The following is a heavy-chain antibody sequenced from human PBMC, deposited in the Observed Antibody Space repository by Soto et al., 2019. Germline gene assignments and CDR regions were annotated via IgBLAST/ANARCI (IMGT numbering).Heavy chain of an antibody. J-gene: IGHJ4*02. Sequence: QVQLVQSGAEVKKPGASVKVSCKASGYTFTNYYMHWVRQAPGQGLEWMGIINPSGGSTTYAQKFQGRVTMTRDTSTSTVYMELSSLRSEDTAMYYCARGFSSGWPFGYWGQGTPVTVSS. CDR1: GYTFTNYY. V-gene: IGHV1-46*01. CDR3: ARGFSSGWPFGY. D-gene: IGHD6-19*01. CDR2: INPSGGST.